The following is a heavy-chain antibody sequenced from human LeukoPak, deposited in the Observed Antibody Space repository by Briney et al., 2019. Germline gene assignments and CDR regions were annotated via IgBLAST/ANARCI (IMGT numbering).Heavy chain of an antibody. CDR2: IYHSGST. Sequence: SETLSLTCTVSGYSISSGYYWGWIRQPPGKGLEWIGSIYHSGSTYYNPSLKSRVTISVDTSKNQFSLKLSSVTAADTAVYYCARLPDYGDYGDFDLWGRGTLVTVSS. J-gene: IGHJ2*01. D-gene: IGHD4-17*01. CDR3: ARLPDYGDYGDFDL. V-gene: IGHV4-38-2*02. CDR1: GYSISSGYY.